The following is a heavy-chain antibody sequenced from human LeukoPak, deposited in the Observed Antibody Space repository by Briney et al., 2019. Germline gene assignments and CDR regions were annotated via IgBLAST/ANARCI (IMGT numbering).Heavy chain of an antibody. J-gene: IGHJ4*02. CDR1: GFTFSSYA. V-gene: IGHV3-23*01. CDR2: FSGNDGYT. CDR3: ASPNWVN. D-gene: IGHD7-27*01. Sequence: GGSLRLSCAASGFTFSSYAMSWVRQAPGKGLEWLSTFSGNDGYTYYADSVKGRFTISRDNSKNTVYLQMNSLRAEDTANYYCASPNWVNWGQGTLVTVSS.